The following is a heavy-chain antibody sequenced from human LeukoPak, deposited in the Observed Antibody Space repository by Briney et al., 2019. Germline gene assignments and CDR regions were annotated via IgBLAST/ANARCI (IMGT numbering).Heavy chain of an antibody. V-gene: IGHV4-61*02. CDR2: IYTSGST. D-gene: IGHD2-21*02. CDR3: AREGSWGDFNWFDP. J-gene: IGHJ5*02. CDR1: GGSISSGSYY. Sequence: SPSETLSLTCTVSGGSISSGSYYWSWIRQPAGKGLEWIGRIYTSGSTNYNPSLKSRVTISVDTSKNQFSLKLSSVTAADTAVYYCAREGSWGDFNWFDPWGQGTLVTVSS.